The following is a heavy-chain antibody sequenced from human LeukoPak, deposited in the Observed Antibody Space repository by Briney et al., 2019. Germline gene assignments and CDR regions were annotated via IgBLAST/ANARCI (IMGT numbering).Heavy chain of an antibody. CDR3: ARDAASGTNWFDP. Sequence: GGSLRLSCAASGFTFSSYSMNWVRQAPGKGLEWVSYISSGSGRSMYYGDSVKGRFTISRDNARNSLYLQMNTLRTEDTAVYYCARDAASGTNWFDPWGQGTLVTVSS. V-gene: IGHV3-48*01. J-gene: IGHJ5*02. CDR1: GFTFSSYS. CDR2: ISSGSGRSM. D-gene: IGHD3-3*01.